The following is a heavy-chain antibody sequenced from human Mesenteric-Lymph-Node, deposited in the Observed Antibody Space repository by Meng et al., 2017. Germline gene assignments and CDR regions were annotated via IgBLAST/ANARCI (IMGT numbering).Heavy chain of an antibody. D-gene: IGHD6-19*01. CDR1: GGSISSYY. CDR2: IYYSGST. CDR3: AGEGGESSGAGAFDI. Sequence: GSLRLSCTVSGGSISSYYWSWIRQPPGKGLEWIGYIYYSGSTNYNPSLKSRVTISVDTSKNQFSLKLSSVTAADTAVYYCAGEGGESSGAGAFDIWGQGTMVTVSS. V-gene: IGHV4-59*01. J-gene: IGHJ3*02.